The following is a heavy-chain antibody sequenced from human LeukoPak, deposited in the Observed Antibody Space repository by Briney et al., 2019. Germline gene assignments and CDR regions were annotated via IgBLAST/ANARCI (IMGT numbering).Heavy chain of an antibody. V-gene: IGHV4-59*01. CDR2: IYYSGST. D-gene: IGHD2-21*02. CDR1: GGSISSYY. J-gene: IGHJ5*02. Sequence: SETLSLTCTVSGGSISSYYWSWIRQPPGEGLEWIGYIYYSGSTNYNPSLKSRVTISVDTSKNQFSLKLSSVTAADTAVYYCARRDSFNWFDPWGQGTLVTVSS. CDR3: ARRDSFNWFDP.